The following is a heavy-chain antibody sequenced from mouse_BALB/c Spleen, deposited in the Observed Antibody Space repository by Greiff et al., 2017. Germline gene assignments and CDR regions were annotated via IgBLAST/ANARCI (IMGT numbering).Heavy chain of an antibody. CDR1: GFTFSSYT. CDR3: ARHGSSFFDY. D-gene: IGHD1-1*01. J-gene: IGHJ2*01. CDR2: ISNGGGST. V-gene: IGHV5-12-2*01. Sequence: DVMLVESGGGLVQPGGSLKLSCAASGFTFSSYTMSWVRQTPEKRLEWVAYISNGGGSTYYPDTVKGRFTISRDNAKNTLYLQMSSLKSEDTAMYYCARHGSSFFDYWGQGTTLTVSS.